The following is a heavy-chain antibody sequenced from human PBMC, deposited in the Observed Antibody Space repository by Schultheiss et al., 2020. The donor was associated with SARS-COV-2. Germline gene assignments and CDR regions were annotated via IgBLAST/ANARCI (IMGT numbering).Heavy chain of an antibody. CDR1: GFTFSSYW. CDR2: IKQDGSEK. V-gene: IGHV3-7*03. J-gene: IGHJ6*02. D-gene: IGHD2-2*01. Sequence: GGSLRLSCAASGFTFSSYWMSWVRQAPGKGLEWVANIKQDGSEKYYVDSVKGRFTISRDNAKNSLYLQMNSLRAEDTAIYYCAKKGCSSISCTSLQHMDVWGQGTTVTVSS. CDR3: AKKGCSSISCTSLQHMDV.